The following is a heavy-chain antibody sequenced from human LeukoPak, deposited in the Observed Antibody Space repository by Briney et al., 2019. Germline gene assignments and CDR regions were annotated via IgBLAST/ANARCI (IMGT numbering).Heavy chain of an antibody. J-gene: IGHJ5*02. V-gene: IGHV4-59*08. CDR1: GGSISSYY. Sequence: SETLSLTCTVSGGSISSYYWSWIRQPPGKGLEWIGYIYYSGSTNYNPSLKSRVTISVDTSKNQFSLKLSAVTAADTPVYYCARRSDFWSGYYKGFGFDPWGQGTLVTVSS. D-gene: IGHD3-3*01. CDR3: ARRSDFWSGYYKGFGFDP. CDR2: IYYSGST.